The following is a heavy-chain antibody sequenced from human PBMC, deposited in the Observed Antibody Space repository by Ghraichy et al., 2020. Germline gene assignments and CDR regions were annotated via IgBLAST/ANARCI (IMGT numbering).Heavy chain of an antibody. CDR3: ARGTGFDYDFWSGYSTYAMDV. J-gene: IGHJ6*02. D-gene: IGHD3-3*01. CDR1: GGSISSGDYF. V-gene: IGHV4-30-4*01. Sequence: SQTLSLTCTVSGGSISSGDYFWSWIRRPPGKGLEWIGYIFYSGSTHYNPSLKSRVTISVDTSKNHFSLTVSSVTAADTAVYYCARGTGFDYDFWSGYSTYAMDVWGQGTTGTVSS. CDR2: IFYSGST.